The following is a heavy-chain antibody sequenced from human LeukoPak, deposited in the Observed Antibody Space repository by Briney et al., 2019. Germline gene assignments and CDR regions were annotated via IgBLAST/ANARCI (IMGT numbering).Heavy chain of an antibody. D-gene: IGHD3-22*01. J-gene: IGHJ1*01. Sequence: GESLKISCKGSGYTFTSYWIGWVRQMPGKGLECMGIIYPGDSDTRYSPSFQGQVTISADKSINTAFLQWSSLKASDTAMYFCARRAESSGSPAEYFQYWGQGTLVTVSS. CDR1: GYTFTSYW. CDR2: IYPGDSDT. V-gene: IGHV5-51*01. CDR3: ARRAESSGSPAEYFQY.